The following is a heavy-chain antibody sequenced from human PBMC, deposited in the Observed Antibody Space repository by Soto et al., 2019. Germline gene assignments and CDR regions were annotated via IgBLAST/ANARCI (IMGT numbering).Heavy chain of an antibody. CDR3: ARGGDGYNYDY. CDR1: GDTFSSYT. Sequence: QVQLVQSGAEVKKPGSSVKVSCKASGDTFSSYTITWVRQAPGQGLEWMGRIIPTLGIANYAQKFQGRVTSTADKSTTTAYMELSSLRSEDTAVYYCARGGDGYNYDYWGQGTLVTVSS. J-gene: IGHJ4*02. D-gene: IGHD5-12*01. CDR2: IIPTLGIA. V-gene: IGHV1-69*04.